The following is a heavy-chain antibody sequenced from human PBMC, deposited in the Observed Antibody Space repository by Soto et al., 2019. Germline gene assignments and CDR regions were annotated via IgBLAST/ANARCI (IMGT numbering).Heavy chain of an antibody. CDR2: IKQDGGEK. V-gene: IGHV3-7*01. J-gene: IGHJ6*04. D-gene: IGHD3-22*01. CDR3: ARDFDRRRPCPMDV. CDR1: GFTFSSYW. Sequence: PGGSLRLSCAASGFTFSSYWMSWVRQAPGKGLEWAANIKQDGGEKYYVDAVKGRFTISRDNATNSLYLQMNSLRAEDTAVYYCARDFDRRRPCPMDVWGKAITVTVS.